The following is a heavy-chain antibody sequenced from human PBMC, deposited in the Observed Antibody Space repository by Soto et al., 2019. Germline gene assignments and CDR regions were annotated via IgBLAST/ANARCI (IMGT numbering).Heavy chain of an antibody. J-gene: IGHJ4*02. Sequence: SVKVSCKASGGGNLRDYRTTWVRRAPGQGLEWMGGIIPKLGSANYAQKFQGRVTITASTAYMELSSLRSEDTAVYYCAREEEAFDYWGQGTLVTVSS. V-gene: IGHV1-69*10. CDR3: AREEEAFDY. CDR1: GGGNLRDYR. CDR2: IIPKLGSA.